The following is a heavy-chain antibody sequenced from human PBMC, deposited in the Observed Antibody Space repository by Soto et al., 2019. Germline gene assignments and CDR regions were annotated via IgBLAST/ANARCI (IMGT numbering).Heavy chain of an antibody. CDR1: GGTFSRHE. CDR2: IIPLFGTT. D-gene: IGHD6-13*01. J-gene: IGHJ5*02. V-gene: IGHV1-69*01. CDR3: ARAAIHGSSWYFGFDP. Sequence: QVQLVQSGSEVKMPGSSVKVSCKTSGGTFSRHEINWVRQAPGQGLEWMGGIIPLFGTTNYAQKFKGRVTISADESSSTAYMELSSLTSEDAAVYYCARAAIHGSSWYFGFDPWGQGTLVTVSS.